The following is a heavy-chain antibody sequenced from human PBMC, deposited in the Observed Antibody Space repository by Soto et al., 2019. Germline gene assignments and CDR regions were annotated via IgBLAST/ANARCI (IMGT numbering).Heavy chain of an antibody. J-gene: IGHJ4*02. CDR1: GFTFSSYA. CDR3: AKGLYYYGSGSYPGSLY. Sequence: GGSLSLSCAPSGFTFSSYAMSWVRQAPGKGLEWVSAISGSGGSTYYADSVKGRFTISRDNSKNTLYLQMNSLRAEDTAVYYCAKGLYYYGSGSYPGSLYWGQGTLVTVSS. CDR2: ISGSGGST. D-gene: IGHD3-10*01. V-gene: IGHV3-23*01.